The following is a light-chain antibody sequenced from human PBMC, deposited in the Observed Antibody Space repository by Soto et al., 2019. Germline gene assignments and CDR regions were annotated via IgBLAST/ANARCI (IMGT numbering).Light chain of an antibody. CDR3: QQYGASPCA. J-gene: IGKJ3*01. Sequence: EIVLTQSPGTLSLAPGDSATLSCKASESIYINSFAWYYQKPGQPPRLLIYGASTRATGIPDRFSGSGSGTDFVRRIDRREVEDSGIYYCQQYGASPCAFGPGTRVDIK. CDR2: GAS. CDR1: ESIYINS. V-gene: IGKV3-20*01.